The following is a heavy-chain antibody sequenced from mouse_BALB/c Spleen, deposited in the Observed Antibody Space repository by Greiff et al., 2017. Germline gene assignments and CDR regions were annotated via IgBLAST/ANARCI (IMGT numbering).Heavy chain of an antibody. D-gene: IGHD2-2*01. CDR2: IDPANGNT. Sequence: EVQLVESGAELVKPGASVKLSCTASGFNIKDTYMHWVKQRPEQGLEWIGRIDPANGNTKYDPKFQGKATITADTSSNTAYLQLSSLTSEDTAVYYCAMIYYGYDGFAYWGQGTLVTVSA. CDR3: AMIYYGYDGFAY. V-gene: IGHV14-3*02. CDR1: GFNIKDTY. J-gene: IGHJ3*01.